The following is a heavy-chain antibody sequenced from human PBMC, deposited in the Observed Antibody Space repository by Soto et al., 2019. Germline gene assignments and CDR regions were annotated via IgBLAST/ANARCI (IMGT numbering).Heavy chain of an antibody. CDR1: GFTFSSYA. CDR3: ARENPHPYYYYYGMDV. CDR2: ISYDGSNK. V-gene: IGHV3-30-3*01. J-gene: IGHJ6*02. Sequence: QVQLVESGGGVVQPGRSLRLSCAASGFTFSSYAMHWVRQAPGKGLEWVAVISYDGSNKYYADSVKGRFTISRDNSKNXLYLQMNSLRAEDTAVYYCARENPHPYYYYYGMDVWGQGTTVTVSS.